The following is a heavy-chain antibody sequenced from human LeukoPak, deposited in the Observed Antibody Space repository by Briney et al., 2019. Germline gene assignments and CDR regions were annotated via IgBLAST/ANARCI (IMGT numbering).Heavy chain of an antibody. CDR2: ISGSGTFT. V-gene: IGHV3-23*01. CDR3: AKDWVSGGNTPWGFDL. D-gene: IGHD4-23*01. J-gene: IGHJ2*01. Sequence: LSGGSLRLSCAASGFTFSNYAMSWVRQAPGKGLEWVSVISGSGTFTYYAESVKGRFTIARDNSKNTLYLQMNSLQGEDTAVYHCAKDWVSGGNTPWGFDLWGRGTLVTVSS. CDR1: GFTFSNYA.